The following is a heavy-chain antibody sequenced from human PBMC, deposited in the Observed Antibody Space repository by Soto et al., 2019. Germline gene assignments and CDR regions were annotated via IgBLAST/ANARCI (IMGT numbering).Heavy chain of an antibody. V-gene: IGHV4-61*01. CDR3: ARIVQKDGGLLSNYYYGLDV. CDR2: IDYSGST. D-gene: IGHD3-10*01. Sequence: SETLSLTCTVSGGSVSIGYYYWSWIRQPPGKGLEWLGYIDYSGSTNYNPSLKSRVTVSVDTSKNQFSLKLSSVTAADTAVYYCARIVQKDGGLLSNYYYGLDVWGQGTTVTVSS. CDR1: GGSVSIGYYY. J-gene: IGHJ6*02.